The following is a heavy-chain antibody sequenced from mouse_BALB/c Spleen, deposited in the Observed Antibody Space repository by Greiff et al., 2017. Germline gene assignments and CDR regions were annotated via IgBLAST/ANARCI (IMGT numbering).Heavy chain of an antibody. CDR3: ARRGGNPHYYAMDY. V-gene: IGHV5-12-2*01. Sequence: EVHLVESGGGLVQPGGSLKLSCAASGFTFSSYTMSWVRQTPEKRLEWVAYISNGGGSTYYPDTVKGRFTISRDNAKNTLYLQMSSLKSEDTAMYYCARRGGNPHYYAMDYWGQGTSVTVSS. J-gene: IGHJ4*01. CDR2: ISNGGGST. D-gene: IGHD2-1*01. CDR1: GFTFSSYT.